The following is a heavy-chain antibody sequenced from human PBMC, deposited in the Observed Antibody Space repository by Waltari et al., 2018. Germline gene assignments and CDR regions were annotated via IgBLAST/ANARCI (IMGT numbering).Heavy chain of an antibody. CDR1: GGSISSSY. CDR3: ARNYLGVRGGSHHYYYYGMDV. D-gene: IGHD2-15*01. Sequence: QVQLQESGPGLVKPSETLSLTCTVSGGSISSSYWSWIRQPAGKGLGWIGRISTSGSTNYNPSLKSRVTMSVDTSKNQFSLKLSSVTAADTAVYYCARNYLGVRGGSHHYYYYGMDVWGQGTTVTVSS. J-gene: IGHJ6*02. CDR2: ISTSGST. V-gene: IGHV4-4*07.